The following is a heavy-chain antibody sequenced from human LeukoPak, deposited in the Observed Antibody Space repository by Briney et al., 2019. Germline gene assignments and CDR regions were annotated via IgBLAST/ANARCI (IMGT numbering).Heavy chain of an antibody. CDR1: GGSISSYY. CDR2: IYYSGST. V-gene: IGHV4-59*01. CDR3: AREGRRSDCSSTSCYAKLSNWFDP. D-gene: IGHD2-2*01. J-gene: IGHJ5*02. Sequence: SETLSLTCTVSGGSISSYYWSWIRQPPGKGLGWIGYIYYSGSTNYNPSLKSRVTISVDTSKNQFSLKLSSVTAADTAVYYCAREGRRSDCSSTSCYAKLSNWFDPWGQGTLVTVSS.